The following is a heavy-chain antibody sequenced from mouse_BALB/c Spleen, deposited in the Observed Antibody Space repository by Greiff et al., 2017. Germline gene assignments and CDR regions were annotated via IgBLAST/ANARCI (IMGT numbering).Heavy chain of an antibody. V-gene: IGHV1-7*01. D-gene: IGHD1-1*01. J-gene: IGHJ3*01. CDR2: INPSTGYT. CDR3: ATETTAWFAY. Sequence: VQLQQSGADLAKPGASVKMSCKASGYTFTSYWMHWVKQRPGQGLEWIGYINPSTGYTEYNQKFKDKATLTADKSSSTAYMQLSSLTSEDSAVYYCATETTAWFAYWGQGTLVTVSA. CDR1: GYTFTSYW.